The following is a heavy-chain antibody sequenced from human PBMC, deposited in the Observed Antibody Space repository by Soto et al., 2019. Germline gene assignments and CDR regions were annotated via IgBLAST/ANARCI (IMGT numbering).Heavy chain of an antibody. J-gene: IGHJ5*02. CDR2: IHYTGST. CDR1: GGSMSRYY. V-gene: IGHV4-59*01. D-gene: IGHD1-1*01. CDR3: ARDLTISSTDGPLDP. Sequence: KPLETLSLTCTVSGGSMSRYYWTWIRQPPGKGLEWIGNIHYTGSTNYNPSLKSRVTILLGTSTSQFSLKVSSVTAADTAVYYCARDLTISSTDGPLDPWGRGTLVTVSS.